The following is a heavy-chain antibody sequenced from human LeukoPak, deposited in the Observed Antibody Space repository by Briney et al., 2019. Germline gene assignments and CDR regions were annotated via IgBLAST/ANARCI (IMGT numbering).Heavy chain of an antibody. V-gene: IGHV4-31*03. CDR1: GGSISSGGYY. CDR2: IYYSGST. D-gene: IGHD3-22*01. Sequence: SETLSLTCTVSGGSISSGGYYWSWIRQHPGKGLEWIGYIYYSGSTYYNPSLKSRVTMSVDTSKNQFSLKLSSVTAADTAVYYCARVVDYYDSSGYYFDSWGQGTLVTVSS. J-gene: IGHJ4*02. CDR3: ARVVDYYDSSGYYFDS.